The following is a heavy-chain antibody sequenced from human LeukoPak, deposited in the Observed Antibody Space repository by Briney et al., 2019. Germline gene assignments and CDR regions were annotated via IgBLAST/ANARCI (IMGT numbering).Heavy chain of an antibody. CDR1: GFTFSSFA. V-gene: IGHV3-23*01. CDR3: AKNRGHCVDGVCHNYYYMDV. Sequence: GGSLRLSCAASGFTFSSFAMTWGRQAPGKGLEWVSTVSGSAGRTDCADSVKGRFTISRDNLKNTLYLQMNGLRAEDTAVYYCAKNRGHCVDGVCHNYYYMDVWGRGTTVTVSS. CDR2: VSGSAGRT. J-gene: IGHJ6*03. D-gene: IGHD2-8*02.